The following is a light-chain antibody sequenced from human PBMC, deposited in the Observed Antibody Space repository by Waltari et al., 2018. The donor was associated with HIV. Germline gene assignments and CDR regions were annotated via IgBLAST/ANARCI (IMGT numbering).Light chain of an antibody. CDR1: QSITAY. J-gene: IGKJ2*01. CDR3: QQSYNMHT. V-gene: IGKV1-39*01. CDR2: GAS. Sequence: DIKMAQSPSSLSASVGDRVTISCRASQSITAYFNWYQQKPGKAPKLLIYGASTLESGVPSRFSGSGSGRDFTLTISSLQPEDFATYYCQQSYNMHTFGQGTRLDIK.